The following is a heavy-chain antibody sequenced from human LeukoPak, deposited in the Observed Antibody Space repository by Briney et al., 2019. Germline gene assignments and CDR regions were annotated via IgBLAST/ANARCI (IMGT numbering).Heavy chain of an antibody. J-gene: IGHJ5*02. CDR1: GYSFPNYW. Sequence: GESLKISCKGSGYSFPNYWIGWERQMPGKGLEWMGIIYPGDSHTRYSPSFQDQVTISVDKSISTAYLQWSSLKASDTAMYYCARGPYAYTSSATLGSYNWFDPWGQGSLVTVSS. D-gene: IGHD2-2*02. CDR3: ARGPYAYTSSATLGSYNWFDP. CDR2: IYPGDSHT. V-gene: IGHV5-51*01.